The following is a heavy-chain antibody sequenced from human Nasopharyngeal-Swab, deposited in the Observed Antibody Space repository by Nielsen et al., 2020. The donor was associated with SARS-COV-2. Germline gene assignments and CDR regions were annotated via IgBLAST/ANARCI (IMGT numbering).Heavy chain of an antibody. Sequence: SETLSLTCTVSGGSISIGSYYWTWIRQPAGKGLEWIGRIYTSGSTNYNPSLKSRITMSVDTTKNQFSLQLNSITAADTAVYYCARGRGWYGVTWFDPWGQGTLVTVSS. V-gene: IGHV4-61*02. CDR1: GGSISIGSYY. D-gene: IGHD6-19*01. J-gene: IGHJ5*02. CDR3: ARGRGWYGVTWFDP. CDR2: IYTSGST.